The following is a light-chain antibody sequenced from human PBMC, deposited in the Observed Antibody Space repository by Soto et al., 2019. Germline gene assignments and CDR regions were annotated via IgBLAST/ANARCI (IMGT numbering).Light chain of an antibody. CDR3: HQYGSSLGT. CDR2: NTS. Sequence: EIVLTQSPGTLSLSPGEGATVSCRVSQSINSKSLVWYQRKFGQAPRLLIYNTSSRATGIPDRFSGSGSGTDFTLTISRLEPEDFAVYYCHQYGSSLGTFGQGTKVEI. V-gene: IGKV3-20*01. J-gene: IGKJ2*01. CDR1: QSINSKS.